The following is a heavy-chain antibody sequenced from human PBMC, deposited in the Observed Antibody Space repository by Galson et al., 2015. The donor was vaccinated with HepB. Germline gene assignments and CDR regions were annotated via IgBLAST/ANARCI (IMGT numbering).Heavy chain of an antibody. J-gene: IGHJ3*01. D-gene: IGHD6-6*01. CDR2: ISSNGDYK. V-gene: IGHV3-21*01. CDR1: EFTFSPYT. CDR3: ARDRTRYSSSSLYAFDL. Sequence: LRLSCAASEFTFSPYTMNWVRQAPGKGLEWVSSISSNGDYKYYADLVKGRFTISRDNAKNSLYLQMNSLRAEDTAVYFCARDRTRYSSSSLYAFDLWGQGTMVTVSS.